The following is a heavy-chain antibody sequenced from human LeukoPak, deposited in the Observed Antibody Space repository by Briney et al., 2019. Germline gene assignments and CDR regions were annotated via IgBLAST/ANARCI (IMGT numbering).Heavy chain of an antibody. J-gene: IGHJ4*02. Sequence: PGGSLRLSCAASGFTFSGSAIHWVRQASGKGLEWVGRIRSKANNYATAYGASVKDRFTISRDDSKNTAYLQMNSLRAEDTAVYYCARPLIRGNYYDSSGYYTGFGHWGQGTLVTVSS. D-gene: IGHD3-22*01. V-gene: IGHV3-73*01. CDR2: IRSKANNYAT. CDR1: GFTFSGSA. CDR3: ARPLIRGNYYDSSGYYTGFGH.